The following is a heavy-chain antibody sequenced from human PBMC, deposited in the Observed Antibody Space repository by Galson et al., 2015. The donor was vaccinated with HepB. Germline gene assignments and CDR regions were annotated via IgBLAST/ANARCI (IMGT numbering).Heavy chain of an antibody. V-gene: IGHV1-24*01. J-gene: IGHJ5*02. CDR1: GYTLTELS. Sequence: SVKVSCKVSGYTLTELSMHWVRQAPGKGLEWMGGFDPEDGETIYAQKFQGRVTMTEDTSTDTAYMELSSLRSEDTAVYYCATVYYYGSGVSFDPWGQGTLVTVSS. D-gene: IGHD3-10*01. CDR2: FDPEDGET. CDR3: ATVYYYGSGVSFDP.